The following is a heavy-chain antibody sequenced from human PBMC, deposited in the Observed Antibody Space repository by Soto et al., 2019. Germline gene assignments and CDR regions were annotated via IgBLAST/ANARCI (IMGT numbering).Heavy chain of an antibody. Sequence: QVQLQESGPRLVEASQTLSLTCTVSNASITSSGYYWSWVLQPPGKSLEWIGYIYHSGSTFYSPSLQSRLTMSVDTSKNQFSLTLRSVTAADTAVYHCARMSGTYYVPDYWGQGTLVTVSS. CDR3: ARMSGTYYVPDY. CDR2: IYHSGST. CDR1: NASITSSGYY. V-gene: IGHV4-31*03. J-gene: IGHJ4*02. D-gene: IGHD1-26*01.